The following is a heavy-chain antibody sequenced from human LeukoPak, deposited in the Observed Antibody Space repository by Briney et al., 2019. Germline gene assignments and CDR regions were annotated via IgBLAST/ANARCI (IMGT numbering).Heavy chain of an antibody. J-gene: IGHJ6*02. CDR2: INHSGST. V-gene: IGHV4-34*01. D-gene: IGHD2-8*01. Sequence: GSLRLSCAASGFTFSNAWMSWVRQPPGKGLEWIGEINHSGSTNYNPSLKSRVTISVDTSKNQFSLKLSSVTAADTAVYYCARTVQEADIVPYGMDVWGQGTTVTVSS. CDR3: ARTVQEADIVPYGMDV. CDR1: GFTFSNAW.